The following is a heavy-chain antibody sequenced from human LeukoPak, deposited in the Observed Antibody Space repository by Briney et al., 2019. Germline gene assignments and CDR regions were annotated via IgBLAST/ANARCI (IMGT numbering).Heavy chain of an antibody. D-gene: IGHD1-26*01. CDR2: ISGSGGST. Sequence: PGGSLRLSCAASGFXXSXXXXXWVXXXPGKXXXXVXXISGSGGSTYYEDSVKGRFTISRDNSKNTLFLQMNSLRAEDTALYYCAEEVGATYPTFDYWGQGTLVTVSS. V-gene: IGHV3-23*01. CDR3: AEEVGATYPTFDY. J-gene: IGHJ4*02. CDR1: GFXXSXXX.